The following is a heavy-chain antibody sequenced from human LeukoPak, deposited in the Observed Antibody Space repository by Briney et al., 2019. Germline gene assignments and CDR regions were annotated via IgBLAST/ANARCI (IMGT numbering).Heavy chain of an antibody. J-gene: IGHJ6*04. CDR3: AELGITMIGGV. CDR1: GFTFSHHG. Sequence: QAGGSLRLSCAASGFTFSHHGMHWVRQAPGKGLEWVAFIRNDGSNNYYADSVKGRFTISRDNSKNNVYLQMNSLRAEDTAVYYCAELGITMIGGVWGKGTTVTISS. V-gene: IGHV3-30*02. CDR2: IRNDGSNN. D-gene: IGHD3-10*02.